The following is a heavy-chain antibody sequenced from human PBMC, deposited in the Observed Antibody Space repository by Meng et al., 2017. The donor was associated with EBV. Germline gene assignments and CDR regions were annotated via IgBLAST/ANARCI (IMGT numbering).Heavy chain of an antibody. CDR3: ARAEIAAAGRLDY. D-gene: IGHD6-13*01. CDR2: IIPIFGTA. J-gene: IGHJ4*02. Sequence: AQLGQAGAGGTKPGPTVKAPCKASGGSFSSYAIGWVLQAPGQGLEWMGGIIPIFGTANYAQKFQGRVTITADKSTSTAYMELSSLRSEDTAVYYCARAEIAAAGRLDYWGQGTLVTVSS. V-gene: IGHV1-69*06. CDR1: GGSFSSYA.